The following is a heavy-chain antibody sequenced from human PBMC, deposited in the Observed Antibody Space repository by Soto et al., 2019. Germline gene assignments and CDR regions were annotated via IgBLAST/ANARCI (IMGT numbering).Heavy chain of an antibody. CDR3: AKNQGVELVPLATVDWFDP. J-gene: IGHJ5*02. CDR2: ISGSGFKK. D-gene: IGHD1-26*01. CDR1: GFIFENFG. V-gene: IGHV3-23*01. Sequence: GGSLRLSCAASGFIFENFGMSWVRQAPGKGLEWISSISGSGFKKYYADSVKGRFTTSRDNSKSTVYLELNNLSAEDTAVYHCAKNQGVELVPLATVDWFDPWGQGSVVTVSS.